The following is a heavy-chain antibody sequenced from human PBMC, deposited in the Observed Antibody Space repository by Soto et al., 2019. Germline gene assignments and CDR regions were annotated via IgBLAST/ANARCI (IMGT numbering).Heavy chain of an antibody. Sequence: EVQLVESGGGLVQPGRSLRLSCEASGFTFDDYAMHWVRQVPGKGLEWVSGINWNSGSIGYGESVKGRFAISRDNAKTSLLLQMNSLSAEDTAFYYCVKDVSINWYSGHFRHWGQGTRVTVSS. CDR1: GFTFDDYA. D-gene: IGHD6-13*01. J-gene: IGHJ1*01. V-gene: IGHV3-9*01. CDR2: INWNSGSI. CDR3: VKDVSINWYSGHFRH.